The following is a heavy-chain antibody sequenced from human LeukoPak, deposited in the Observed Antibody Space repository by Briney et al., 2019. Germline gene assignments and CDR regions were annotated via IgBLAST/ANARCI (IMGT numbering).Heavy chain of an antibody. CDR1: GFTFRTYG. V-gene: IGHV3-30*02. J-gene: IGHJ6*03. D-gene: IGHD2-2*01. Sequence: GGSLRLSCAASGFTFRTYGMHWVRQAPGKGLEWVAFIWYDGSNKHYADSVKGRFTISSDNSENTLYLQMNSLRAEDTAVYYCAKPSSRNYYYYYYMDVWGKGTTVTVSS. CDR3: AKPSSRNYYYYYYMDV. CDR2: IWYDGSNK.